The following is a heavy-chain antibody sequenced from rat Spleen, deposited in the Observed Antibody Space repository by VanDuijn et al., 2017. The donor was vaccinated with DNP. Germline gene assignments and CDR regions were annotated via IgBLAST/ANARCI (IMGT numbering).Heavy chain of an antibody. V-gene: IGHV3-3*01. CDR2: ISSAGTT. D-gene: IGHD1-4*01. CDR1: AYSITSTYR. Sequence: EVQLQESGPGLVKPSQSLSLTCSVTAYSITSTYRWNWIRKFPGNKLEWMGYISSAGTTNYDPSLKSRISITRDTSKNQFFLQVNSVTTEDTATYYCARSTDCGCNWDYWGQGVMVTVSS. CDR3: ARSTDCGCNWDY. J-gene: IGHJ2*01.